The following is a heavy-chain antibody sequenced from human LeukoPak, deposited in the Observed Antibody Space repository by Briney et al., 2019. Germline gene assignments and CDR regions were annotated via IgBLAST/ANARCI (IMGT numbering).Heavy chain of an antibody. V-gene: IGHV1-18*01. CDR3: ARSSHIVVVPAAIPNWFDP. D-gene: IGHD2-2*02. Sequence: ASVKVSCKASGYTFTSYGISWVRQAPGQGLEWMGWISAYNGNTNYAQKLQGRVTMTTDTSTSTAYMELRGLRSDDTAVYYCARSSHIVVVPAAIPNWFDPWGQGTLVTVSS. CDR1: GYTFTSYG. CDR2: ISAYNGNT. J-gene: IGHJ5*02.